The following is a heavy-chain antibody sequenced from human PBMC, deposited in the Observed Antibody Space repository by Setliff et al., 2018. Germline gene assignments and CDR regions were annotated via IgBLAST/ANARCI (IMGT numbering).Heavy chain of an antibody. J-gene: IGHJ4*02. CDR2: TFPMFDRP. CDR3: ARAGVAAAGRKGVFEY. V-gene: IGHV1-69*05. CDR1: GGSFKSHA. D-gene: IGHD6-13*01. Sequence: SVKVSCKTSGGSFKSHAITWVRQAPGQGLEWMGGTFPMFDRPNYAQKFPGRLTMTRDTSTSTIYMEFSSLRSDDTAVYYCARAGVAAAGRKGVFEYWGQGTLVTVSS.